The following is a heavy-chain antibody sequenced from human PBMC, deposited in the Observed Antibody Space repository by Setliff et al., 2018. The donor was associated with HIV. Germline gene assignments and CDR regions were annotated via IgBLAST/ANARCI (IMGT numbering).Heavy chain of an antibody. D-gene: IGHD6-13*01. J-gene: IGHJ3*02. V-gene: IGHV1-18*01. CDR1: GYTFSSYG. CDR2: ISGYNGNA. CDR3: TKDGLAAGARAFDI. Sequence: ASVKVSCKASGYTFSSYGISWVRQAPGQGLQWVGWISGYNGNAHYAQNVQGRVTMTTDTSTNTAYMDLRSLRSDDTAVYYCTKDGLAAGARAFDIWGQGTMVTVSS.